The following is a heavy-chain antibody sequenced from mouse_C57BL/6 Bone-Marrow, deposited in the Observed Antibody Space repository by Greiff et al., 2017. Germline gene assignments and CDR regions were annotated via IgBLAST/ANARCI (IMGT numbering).Heavy chain of an antibody. V-gene: IGHV1-52*01. CDR1: GYTFTSYW. J-gene: IGHJ1*03. Sequence: QVQLQQPGAELVRPGYSVKLSCKASGYTFTSYWMHWVKQRPIQGLEWIGNIDPSDSETHYNQKFKDKATLTVDKSSSTAYMQLSSLTSDDSAVYYCANWYFDVWGTGTTVTVSS. CDR2: IDPSDSET. CDR3: ANWYFDV.